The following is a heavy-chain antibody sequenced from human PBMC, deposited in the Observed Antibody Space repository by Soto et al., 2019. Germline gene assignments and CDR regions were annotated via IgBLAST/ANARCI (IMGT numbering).Heavy chain of an antibody. J-gene: IGHJ6*02. V-gene: IGHV3-53*04. CDR3: ARDGRYYCAARRDG. D-gene: IGHD3-10*01. Sequence: EVQLVESGGGLVQPGGSLRLSCVASGIPVSSNYMTWVRQAPGKGLEWVSVIHSGGDTYYANSVKGRFTISRQDSTNTLLRQMNSLTAEDTAVYYCARDGRYYCAARRDGWGQGTTVTVSS. CDR1: GIPVSSNY. CDR2: IHSGGDT.